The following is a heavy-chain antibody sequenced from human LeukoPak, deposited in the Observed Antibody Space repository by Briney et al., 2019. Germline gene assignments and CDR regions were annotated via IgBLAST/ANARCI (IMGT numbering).Heavy chain of an antibody. CDR3: ARHPGGYQRGAFDI. CDR1: GGSISNYY. V-gene: IGHV4-59*08. D-gene: IGHD1-26*01. J-gene: IGHJ3*02. CDR2: IYYSGST. Sequence: SETLSLTCTVSGGSISNYYWSWIRQPPGKGLEWIGYIYYSGSTNYNPSLKSRVTISVDTSKNQFSLQLSSVTAADTAVYYCARHPGGYQRGAFDIWGQGTMVTVSS.